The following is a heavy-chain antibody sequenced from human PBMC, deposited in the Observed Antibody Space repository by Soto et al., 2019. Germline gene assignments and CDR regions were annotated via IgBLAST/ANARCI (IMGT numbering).Heavy chain of an antibody. CDR2: MNPNSGNT. D-gene: IGHD3-10*01. CDR3: TRAYGAETFDF. J-gene: IGHJ5*01. V-gene: IGHV1-8*02. CDR1: GYTFNNYD. Sequence: ASVKVSCKASGYTFNNYDIHWVRQAPGHGLEWMGWMNPNSGNTGYAQNFRGRVTMTQNTAIGTAYMELSSLRSDDTATYYCTRAYGAETFDFWGQGTRVTVS.